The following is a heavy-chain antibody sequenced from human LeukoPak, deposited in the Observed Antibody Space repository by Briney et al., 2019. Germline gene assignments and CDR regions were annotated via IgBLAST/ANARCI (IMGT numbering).Heavy chain of an antibody. J-gene: IGHJ4*02. D-gene: IGHD2-15*01. V-gene: IGHV4-59*08. Sequence: SETLSLTCTVSGGSISSYYWSWIRQPPGKGLEWIGYIYYSGSTNYNPSLKSRVTISVDTSKNQFSLKLSSVTAADTAVYYCASLVVVAATQSYYFDYWGEGTLVAVSS. CDR1: GGSISSYY. CDR2: IYYSGST. CDR3: ASLVVVAATQSYYFDY.